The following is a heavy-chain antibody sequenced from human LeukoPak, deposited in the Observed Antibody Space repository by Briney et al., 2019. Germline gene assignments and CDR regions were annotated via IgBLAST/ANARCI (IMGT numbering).Heavy chain of an antibody. CDR1: GGSISSYY. Sequence: SETLSLTCTVPGGSISSYYWSWIRQPPGKGLEWIGYIYYSGSTNYNPSLKSRVTISVDTSKNQFSLKLSSVTAADTAVYYCARAPYDYVWGSYRTRMYYFDYWGQGTLVTVSS. CDR3: ARAPYDYVWGSYRTRMYYFDY. CDR2: IYYSGST. J-gene: IGHJ4*02. D-gene: IGHD3-16*02. V-gene: IGHV4-59*01.